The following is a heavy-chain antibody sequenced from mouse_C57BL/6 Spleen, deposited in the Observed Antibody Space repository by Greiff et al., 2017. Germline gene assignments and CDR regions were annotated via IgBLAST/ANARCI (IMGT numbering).Heavy chain of an antibody. J-gene: IGHJ2*01. V-gene: IGHV1-53*01. Sequence: VQLQQPGTELVKPGASVKLSCTASGYTFTSYWMHWVQQKPGQGLEWIGNINPSDGGTNYNEKFKSRATMTVDKAYSTAYMQLSSLTSEDSAVYYWARRYYGSSYDFDYWGQGTTLTVSS. CDR1: GYTFTSYW. CDR2: INPSDGGT. CDR3: ARRYYGSSYDFDY. D-gene: IGHD1-1*01.